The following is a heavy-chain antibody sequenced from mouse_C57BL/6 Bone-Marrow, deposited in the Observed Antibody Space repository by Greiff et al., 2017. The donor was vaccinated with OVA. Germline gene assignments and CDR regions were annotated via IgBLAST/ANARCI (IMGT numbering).Heavy chain of an antibody. Sequence: LVESGAELARPGASVKLSCKASGYTFTSYGISWVKQRTGQGLEWIGEIYPRSGNTYYNEKFKGKATLTADKSSSTAYMELRSLTSEDSAVYFCARDGYYVAYWGQGTLVTVSA. CDR1: GYTFTSYG. J-gene: IGHJ3*01. CDR2: IYPRSGNT. V-gene: IGHV1-81*01. CDR3: ARDGYYVAY. D-gene: IGHD2-3*01.